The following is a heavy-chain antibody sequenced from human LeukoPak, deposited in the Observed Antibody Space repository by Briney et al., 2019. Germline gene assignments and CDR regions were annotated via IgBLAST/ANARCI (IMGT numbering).Heavy chain of an antibody. D-gene: IGHD2-2*01. V-gene: IGHV3-48*04. CDR3: VRDAGSTSVRGDY. CDR1: GFTFIAYS. CDR2: IIAGRSSM. J-gene: IGHJ4*02. Sequence: GGSLRLSCAASGFTFIAYSMNWVRQAPGKGLEWVSFIIAGRSSMHYADSPKGRFTISRDSARNSLFLQMNSLRVEDTGVYYCVRDAGSTSVRGDYWGQGALVTVSS.